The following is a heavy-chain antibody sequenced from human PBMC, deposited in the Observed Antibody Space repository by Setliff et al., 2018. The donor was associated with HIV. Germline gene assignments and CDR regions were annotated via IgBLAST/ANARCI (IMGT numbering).Heavy chain of an antibody. D-gene: IGHD1-1*01. Sequence: ASVKVSCKASGYTFTSYYIHWVREAPGQGLEWMGRINPSGGSTSYAQKFQDRRTMTRDTSINTVYLELSSLRSEDTAVYYCATYLHALGKSTIPSPLDHWGQGTLVTVSS. CDR3: ATYLHALGKSTIPSPLDH. CDR2: INPSGGST. J-gene: IGHJ4*02. V-gene: IGHV1-46*01. CDR1: GYTFTSYY.